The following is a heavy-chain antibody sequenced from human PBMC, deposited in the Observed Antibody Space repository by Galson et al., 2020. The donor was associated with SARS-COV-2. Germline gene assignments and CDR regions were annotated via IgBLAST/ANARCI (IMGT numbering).Heavy chain of an antibody. CDR3: TTDPEYSHVLLWFRELVWD. D-gene: IGHD3-10*01. J-gene: IGHJ4*02. CDR2: IQSKTDGGTT. Sequence: GGSLRLSCAASGFTFSNAWMNWVRQAPGKGLEWVGRIQSKTDGGTTDYAAPVKGRFTISRDDSKNTLYLQMNSLKTEDTAVYYCTTDPEYSHVLLWFRELVWDWGQGTLVTVSS. CDR1: GFTFSNAW. V-gene: IGHV3-15*07.